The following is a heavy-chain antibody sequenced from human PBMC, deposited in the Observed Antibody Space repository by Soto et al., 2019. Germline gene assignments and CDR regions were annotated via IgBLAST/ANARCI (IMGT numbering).Heavy chain of an antibody. D-gene: IGHD3-3*01. CDR1: GFTFDDYA. V-gene: IGHV3-9*01. CDR3: VKDWGHDFWNVYCKF. Sequence: GGSLRLSSAASGFTFDDYAMHWVRQVPGKGLEWVSGISWNSASIGYADSVKGRFTTSRDNAKNSLYLEMNSLKTEDTALYYGVKDWGHDFWNVYCKFWGQGT. J-gene: IGHJ4*02. CDR2: ISWNSASI.